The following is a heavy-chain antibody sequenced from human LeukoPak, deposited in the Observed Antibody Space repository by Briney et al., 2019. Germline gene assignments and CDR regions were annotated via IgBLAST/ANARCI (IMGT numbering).Heavy chain of an antibody. CDR3: AKSPAVDAAFDI. J-gene: IGHJ3*02. CDR1: GFTFSNFA. Sequence: GRSLRLSCAASGFTFSNFAVSWVRQAPGKGLEWVSAISGSGGSTYYADSVKGRFTISRDNSKNTLYLQMNSLRAEDTAVYYCAKSPAVDAAFDIWGQGTMVTVSS. D-gene: IGHD4-23*01. CDR2: ISGSGGST. V-gene: IGHV3-23*01.